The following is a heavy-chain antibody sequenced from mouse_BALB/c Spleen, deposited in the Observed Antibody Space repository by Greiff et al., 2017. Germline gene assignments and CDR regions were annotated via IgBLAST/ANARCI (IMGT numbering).Heavy chain of an antibody. CDR2: ILPGSGST. J-gene: IGHJ4*01. Sequence: VKLMESGPELMKPGASVKISCKATGYTFSSYWIEWVKQRPGHGLEWIGEILPGSGSTNYNEKFKGKATFTADTSSNTAYMQLSSLTSEDSAVYYCARYAMDYWGQGTSVTVSS. CDR3: ARYAMDY. CDR1: GYTFSSYW. V-gene: IGHV1-9*01.